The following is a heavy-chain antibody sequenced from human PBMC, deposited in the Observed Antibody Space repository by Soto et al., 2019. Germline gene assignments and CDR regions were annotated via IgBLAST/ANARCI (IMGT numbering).Heavy chain of an antibody. J-gene: IGHJ3*02. CDR2: IYYSGST. V-gene: IGHV4-59*01. Sequence: PTGTPXLTCTVSGGSISSYYWSWIRQPPGKGLEWIGYIYYSGSTHYNPSLKSRATISVDTAKNQFSLKLSSVAAGDTGVYYCAREYYDSSDDTRGAFDIWGQGTMVTVSS. D-gene: IGHD3-22*01. CDR3: AREYYDSSDDTRGAFDI. CDR1: GGSISSYY.